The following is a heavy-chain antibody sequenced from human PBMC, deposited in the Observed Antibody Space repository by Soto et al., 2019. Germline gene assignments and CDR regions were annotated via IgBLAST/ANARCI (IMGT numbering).Heavy chain of an antibody. V-gene: IGHV4-34*01. CDR3: ARRRITMVRGVIITGRWFDP. CDR2: INHSGST. Sequence: SETLSLTCAVYGGSFSGYYWSWIRQPPGKGLEWIGEINHSGSTNYNPSLKSRVTISVDTSKNQFSLKLSSVTAADTAVYYCARRRITMVRGVIITGRWFDPWGQGTLVTVSS. D-gene: IGHD3-10*01. J-gene: IGHJ5*02. CDR1: GGSFSGYY.